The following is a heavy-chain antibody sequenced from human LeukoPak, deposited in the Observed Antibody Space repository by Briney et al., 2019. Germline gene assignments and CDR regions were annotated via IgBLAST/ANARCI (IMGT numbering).Heavy chain of an antibody. CDR2: IYSGGST. V-gene: IGHV3-53*01. CDR3: ARGRQLAFDY. CDR1: GFTVRSNY. Sequence: PGGSLRLSCGASGFTVRSNYMSWVRQAPERGLEWVSVIYSGGSTYYADSVKGRFTISRDNSKNTLYLQMNSLRAEDTAVYYCARGRQLAFDYWGQGTLVTVSS. J-gene: IGHJ4*02. D-gene: IGHD6-13*01.